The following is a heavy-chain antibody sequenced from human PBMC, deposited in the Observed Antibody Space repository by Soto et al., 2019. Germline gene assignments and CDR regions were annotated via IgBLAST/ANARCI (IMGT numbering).Heavy chain of an antibody. D-gene: IGHD3-3*01. Sequence: GASVKVSCKASGYTFTSYGISWVRRAPGQGLEWMGWISAYNGNTNYAQKLQGRVTMTTDTSTSTAYMELRSLRSDDTAVYYCASGHDFWSGSHFDYWGQGTLVTVSS. CDR2: ISAYNGNT. CDR1: GYTFTSYG. CDR3: ASGHDFWSGSHFDY. J-gene: IGHJ4*02. V-gene: IGHV1-18*01.